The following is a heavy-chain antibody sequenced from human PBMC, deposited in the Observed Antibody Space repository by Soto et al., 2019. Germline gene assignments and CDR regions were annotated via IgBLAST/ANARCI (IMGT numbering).Heavy chain of an antibody. CDR1: GYTFTSYG. V-gene: IGHV1-18*01. D-gene: IGHD6-6*01. J-gene: IGHJ4*02. CDR2: ISAYNGNT. CDR3: ARDSPVRRSSEGGTLDC. Sequence: QVQLVQSGAEVKKPVASVKVSCKASGYTFTSYGISWVRQAPGQGLEWMGWISAYNGNTNYAQKLQGRVTMTTDTATSTADMELRSLRSDDTAVYYCARDSPVRRSSEGGTLDCWGQGTLVTVSS.